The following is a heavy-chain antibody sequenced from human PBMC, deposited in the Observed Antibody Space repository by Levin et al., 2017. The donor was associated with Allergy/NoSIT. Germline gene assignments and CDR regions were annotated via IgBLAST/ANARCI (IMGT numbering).Heavy chain of an antibody. CDR2: IYHSGST. J-gene: IGHJ4*02. CDR3: AREDSSSWFPLFDY. Sequence: SQTLSLTCAVSGGSISSSNWWSWVRQPPGKGLEWIGEIYHSGSTNYNPSLKSRVTISVDKSKNQFSLKLSSVTAADTAVYYCAREDSSSWFPLFDYWGQGTLVTVSS. CDR1: GGSISSSNW. V-gene: IGHV4-4*02. D-gene: IGHD6-13*01.